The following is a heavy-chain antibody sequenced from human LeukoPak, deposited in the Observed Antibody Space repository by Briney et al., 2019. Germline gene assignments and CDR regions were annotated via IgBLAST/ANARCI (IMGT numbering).Heavy chain of an antibody. J-gene: IGHJ2*01. CDR2: FGSAGDT. V-gene: IGHV3-13*01. Sequence: GGSLRLSCATSGFPFSAYDMHWVRQAPGKGLEWVSAFGSAGDTYYPGAVKGRFTISRDYAKNSLFLQMNNLIAGDTAVYFCVRGALPGDNWYFDLWGRGTLVTVSS. CDR3: VRGALPGDNWYFDL. CDR1: GFPFSAYD.